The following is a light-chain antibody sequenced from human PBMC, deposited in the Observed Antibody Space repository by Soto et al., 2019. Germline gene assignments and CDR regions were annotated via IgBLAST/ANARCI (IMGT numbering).Light chain of an antibody. J-gene: IGLJ2*01. CDR3: SSYTSSSTPVV. Sequence: QSALTQPASVSGSPGQSITISCTGNSSDVGGYNYVSWYQQHPGKAPKLMIYEVSNRPSGVSNRFSGSKSGNTASLTISGLQDEDEADYYCSSYTSSSTPVVFGGGTQLTVL. CDR2: EVS. CDR1: SSDVGGYNY. V-gene: IGLV2-14*01.